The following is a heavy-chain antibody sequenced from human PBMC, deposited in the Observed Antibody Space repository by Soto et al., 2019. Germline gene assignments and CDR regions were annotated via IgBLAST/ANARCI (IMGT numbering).Heavy chain of an antibody. J-gene: IGHJ5*02. V-gene: IGHV1-18*01. CDR1: GYTFTSYG. CDR3: ARDTQPLAAARQDCCGP. CDR2: ISAYNGNT. Sequence: QVQLVQSGAEVKKPGASVKVSCRASGYTFTSYGISWVRQAPGQGLEWMGWISAYNGNTNYAQKLQARVTMTTDTSTSTAYMELSSRRSDDTAVHYCARDTQPLAAARQDCCGPWGQGSLVTVSS. D-gene: IGHD6-6*01.